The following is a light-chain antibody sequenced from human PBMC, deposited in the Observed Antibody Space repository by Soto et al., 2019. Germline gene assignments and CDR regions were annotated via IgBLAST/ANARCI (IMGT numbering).Light chain of an antibody. CDR3: QQYNNRPPLT. V-gene: IGKV3-15*01. J-gene: IGKJ4*01. Sequence: EIVMTQSPATLSVSPGERATLSCRASQSVSSNLAWYQQKPGQAPRLLIYGASTRATGIPARFSGSGSGTEFTITISSLQSEDFAVYYCQQYNNRPPLTFGGGTKVDIK. CDR1: QSVSSN. CDR2: GAS.